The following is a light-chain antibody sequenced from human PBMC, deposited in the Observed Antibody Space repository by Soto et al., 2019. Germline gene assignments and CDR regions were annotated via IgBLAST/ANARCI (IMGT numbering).Light chain of an antibody. CDR3: QQYGSSLSIT. CDR1: QSVSSSY. J-gene: IGKJ5*01. CDR2: GAS. Sequence: GTLSLSPGERATLSCRASQSVSSSYLAWYQQKPGQAPRLLIYGASSRATGIPDRFSGSGSGTDFTLTISRLEPEDFAVYYCQQYGSSLSITFGQGTRLEIK. V-gene: IGKV3-20*01.